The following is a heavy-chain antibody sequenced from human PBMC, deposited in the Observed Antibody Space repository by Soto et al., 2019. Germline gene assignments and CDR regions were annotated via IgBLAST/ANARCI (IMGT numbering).Heavy chain of an antibody. D-gene: IGHD3-10*01. Sequence: PSETLSLTWTVSNGSISSAIYYWGWIRQPPGKGLEWIGSIYHSGSTYYNPSLQGRVTISVDTSKNQFSLKLSSVTAADTAVYFCAGRSSLASVQVYFGEISNYNWFDPWGQGTLVTVS. CDR1: NGSISSAIYY. V-gene: IGHV4-39*01. CDR3: AGRSSLASVQVYFGEISNYNWFDP. CDR2: IYHSGST. J-gene: IGHJ5*02.